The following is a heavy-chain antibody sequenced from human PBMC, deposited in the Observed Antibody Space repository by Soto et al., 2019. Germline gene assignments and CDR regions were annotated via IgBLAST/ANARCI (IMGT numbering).Heavy chain of an antibody. D-gene: IGHD3-22*01. CDR1: AGSFSFPF. CDR2: INHSGST. Sequence: FETLSLPRADYAGSFSFPFGSWIRQQPAKLLELIVEINHSGSTNYNPSLKSRVTISVDTSKNQFSLKLSSVTAADTAVYYCAGEREGQREIAQQSDSSAYPPGDAFDIWGQGTMVT. V-gene: IGHV4-34*01. J-gene: IGHJ3*02. CDR3: AGEREGQREIAQQSDSSAYPPGDAFDI.